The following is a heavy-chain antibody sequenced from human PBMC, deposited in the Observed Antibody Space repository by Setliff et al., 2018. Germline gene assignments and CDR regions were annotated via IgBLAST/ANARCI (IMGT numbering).Heavy chain of an antibody. D-gene: IGHD3-10*01. J-gene: IGHJ6*03. CDR3: ARVGDYMGYYYNYYMDV. V-gene: IGHV5-51*01. Sequence: GESLKISCKGSGYTFTEYLIGWVRQMPGKGLEWTGIIFPGDSATKYSPSFQGQVTMSVDKSINTAYLQWSSLRASDTAIYYCARVGDYMGYYYNYYMDVWGKGTTVTVSS. CDR2: IFPGDSAT. CDR1: GYTFTEYL.